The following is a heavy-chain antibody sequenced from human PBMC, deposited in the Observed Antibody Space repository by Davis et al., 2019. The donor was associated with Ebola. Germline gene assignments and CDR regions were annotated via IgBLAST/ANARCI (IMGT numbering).Heavy chain of an antibody. V-gene: IGHV3-30-3*01. CDR3: ARDLIPAMRTRVYMDV. Sequence: PGGSLRLSCAASGFTFSSYWMSWVRQAPGKGLEWVAVISYDGSNKYYADSVKGRFTISRDNSKNTLYLQMNSLRAEDTAVYYCARDLIPAMRTRVYMDVWGKGTTVTVSS. CDR2: ISYDGSNK. D-gene: IGHD3-10*01. CDR1: GFTFSSYW. J-gene: IGHJ6*03.